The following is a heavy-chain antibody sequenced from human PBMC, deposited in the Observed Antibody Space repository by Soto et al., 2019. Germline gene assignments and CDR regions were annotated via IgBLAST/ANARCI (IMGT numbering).Heavy chain of an antibody. J-gene: IGHJ4*02. CDR3: AKDYRINIVLGKADWFDC. D-gene: IGHD2-8*02. CDR1: GFTFSSYA. CDR2: ISGSGDST. Sequence: EVQLLESGGGLVQPGGSLRLSCAASGFTFSSYAMSWVRQAPGKGLEWVSGISGSGDSTYYADSVKGRFTISRDNSKNTLYLQMDSLRAEDTAVYYCAKDYRINIVLGKADWFDCWGQGTLVTVSS. V-gene: IGHV3-23*01.